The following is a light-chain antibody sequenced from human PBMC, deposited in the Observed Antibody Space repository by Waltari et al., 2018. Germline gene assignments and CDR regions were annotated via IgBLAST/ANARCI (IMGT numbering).Light chain of an antibody. CDR3: QHYDNYPIT. CDR1: QSISSW. J-gene: IGKJ5*01. CDR2: KAS. V-gene: IGKV1-5*03. Sequence: DIQMTQYPSTLSASAGDRVTITCRASQSISSWLAWYQQKPGKVPNLPIYKASTLERGVPSRFSGSGSWTEFTLTISSLQPDDFATYYCQHYDNYPITFGQGTRLEIK.